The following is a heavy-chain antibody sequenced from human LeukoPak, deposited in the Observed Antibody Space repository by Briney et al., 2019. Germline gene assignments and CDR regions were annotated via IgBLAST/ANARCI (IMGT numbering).Heavy chain of an antibody. D-gene: IGHD6-19*01. J-gene: IGHJ4*02. CDR2: IRYDGSNK. CDR3: AKDGRYSSGWQYYFDY. CDR1: GFTFSSYG. V-gene: IGHV3-30*02. Sequence: PGGSLRLSCAASGFTFSSYGMHWVRQAPGKGLEWVAFIRYDGSNKYYADSVKRRFTISRDNSKNTLYLQMNSLRAEDTAVYYCAKDGRYSSGWQYYFDYWGQGTLVTVSS.